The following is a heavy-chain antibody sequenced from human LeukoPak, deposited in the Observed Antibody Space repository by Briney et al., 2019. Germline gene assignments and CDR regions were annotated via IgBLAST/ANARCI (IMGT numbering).Heavy chain of an antibody. J-gene: IGHJ6*03. D-gene: IGHD3-9*01. V-gene: IGHV4-38-2*02. Sequence: PSETLSLTCTVSGYSISSGYYWGWIRQPPGKGLEWIGSIYHSGSTYYNPSLKSRVTISVDTSKNQFSLKLSSVIAADTAVYYCARELVAESYYCCMDLWGKRTTVTVSS. CDR2: IYHSGST. CDR1: GYSISSGYY. CDR3: ARELVAESYYCCMDL.